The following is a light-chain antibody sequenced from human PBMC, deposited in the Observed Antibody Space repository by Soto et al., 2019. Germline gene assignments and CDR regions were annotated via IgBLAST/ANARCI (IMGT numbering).Light chain of an antibody. Sequence: QSALTQPASVSGSPGQSITISCTGTSGDIGSYNRVSWYQQHPGKAPKLIIYEVTDRPSGVSNRFYGSKSGNTASLTISGLQAEDEAEYYCSSYTNINTRACVFGTGPKLTVL. V-gene: IGLV2-14*01. J-gene: IGLJ1*01. CDR2: EVT. CDR3: SSYTNINTRACV. CDR1: SGDIGSYNR.